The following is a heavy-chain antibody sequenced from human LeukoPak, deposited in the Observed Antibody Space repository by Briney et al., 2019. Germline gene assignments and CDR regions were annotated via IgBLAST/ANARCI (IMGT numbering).Heavy chain of an antibody. V-gene: IGHV1-69*01. J-gene: IGHJ4*02. D-gene: IGHD7-27*01. Sequence: SVKVSCKASGGTFSSYAISWVRQAPGQGLEWMGGIIPIFGTANYAQKFQGRVTITADESTSTAYMELSSLRSEDTAVYYCATNWGSRALPDYWGQGTLVTVSS. CDR1: GGTFSSYA. CDR2: IIPIFGTA. CDR3: ATNWGSRALPDY.